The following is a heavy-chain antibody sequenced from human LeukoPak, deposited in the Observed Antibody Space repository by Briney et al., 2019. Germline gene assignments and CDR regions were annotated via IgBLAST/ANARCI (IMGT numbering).Heavy chain of an antibody. V-gene: IGHV4-61*02. Sequence: SETLSLTCTVSGGSISSGSYYWSWIRQPAGKGLEWIGRIYTSGSTNYNPSLKSRVTISVDTSKNQFSLKLSSVTAADTAVYYCARVASYFDPWGQGTLVTVSS. CDR1: GGSISSGSYY. D-gene: IGHD3-10*01. CDR2: IYTSGST. CDR3: ARVASYFDP. J-gene: IGHJ5*02.